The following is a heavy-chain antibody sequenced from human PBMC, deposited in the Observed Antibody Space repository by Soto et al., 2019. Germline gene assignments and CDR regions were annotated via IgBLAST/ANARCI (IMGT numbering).Heavy chain of an antibody. Sequence: VHLVESGGGLVQPGGSLRLSCAASGFTFGSFSMNWVRQAPGKGLEWVSYISSSSGIIYYADSVKGRFTISRDNAKNSLYLQMNSLRAEDTAVYFCAKMVTTYYYYHMDVWGKGTTVTVSS. CDR3: AKMVTTYYYYHMDV. CDR2: ISSSSGII. J-gene: IGHJ6*03. CDR1: GFTFGSFS. V-gene: IGHV3-48*01. D-gene: IGHD4-17*01.